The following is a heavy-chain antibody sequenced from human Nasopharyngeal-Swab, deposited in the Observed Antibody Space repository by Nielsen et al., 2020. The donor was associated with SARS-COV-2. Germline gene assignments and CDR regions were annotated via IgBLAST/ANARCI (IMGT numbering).Heavy chain of an antibody. CDR3: SRDDGGLGDY. CDR2: ISSDGSYK. V-gene: IGHV3-30-3*01. D-gene: IGHD3-10*01. CDR1: GFTFDT. J-gene: IGHJ4*02. Sequence: GESLKISCAVSGFTFDTMHWVRQAPGKGLEWVAVISSDGSYKNYADSVKGRFTISRDNSKNTVDLLMDSLTPEDTAVYFCSRDDGGLGDYWGQGTLVTVPS.